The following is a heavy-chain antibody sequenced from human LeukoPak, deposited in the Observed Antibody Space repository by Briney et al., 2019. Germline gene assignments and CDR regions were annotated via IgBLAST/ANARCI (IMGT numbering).Heavy chain of an antibody. J-gene: IGHJ4*02. CDR1: GGSISNGSYY. V-gene: IGHV4-61*02. D-gene: IGHD3-10*01. Sequence: ASESLCVTCTVSGGSISNGSYYWSWIRQPAGKGREWIGRIYNGGRTNYNPSVKSRVTISIDTSKNQFYLKLTTVTAADTAVYFCARDFVSYGSGRCYVYWGQGTLVTVSS. CDR3: ARDFVSYGSGRCYVY. CDR2: IYNGGRT.